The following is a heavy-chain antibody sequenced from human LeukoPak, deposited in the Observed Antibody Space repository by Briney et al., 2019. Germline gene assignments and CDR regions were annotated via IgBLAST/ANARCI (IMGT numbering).Heavy chain of an antibody. CDR3: AREMMAYIVVVPAALGY. CDR1: GYTFTSYG. J-gene: IGHJ4*02. V-gene: IGHV1-18*01. Sequence: ASVKVSCKASGYTFTSYGISWVRHAPGQGLEWMGWISAYNGNTNYAQKLQGRVTMTTDTSTSTAYMELRSLRSDDTAVYYCAREMMAYIVVVPAALGYWGQGTLVTVSS. D-gene: IGHD2-2*01. CDR2: ISAYNGNT.